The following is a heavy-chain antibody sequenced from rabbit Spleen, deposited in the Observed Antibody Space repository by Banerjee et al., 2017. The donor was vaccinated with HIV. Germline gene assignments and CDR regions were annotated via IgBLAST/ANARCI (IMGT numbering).Heavy chain of an antibody. CDR3: ASDYGYAGYGSALARLDL. CDR1: GVSFSGSSY. J-gene: IGHJ3*01. CDR2: IYTSSGST. D-gene: IGHD6-1*01. Sequence: QEQLVESGGGLVKPGASLTLTCIASGVSFSGSSYMCWVRQAPGKGLELIACIYTSSGSTWYASWVNGRFTISRSTSLNTVDLKMTSLTAADTATYFCASDYGYAGYGSALARLDLWGQGTLVTVS. V-gene: IGHV1S43*01.